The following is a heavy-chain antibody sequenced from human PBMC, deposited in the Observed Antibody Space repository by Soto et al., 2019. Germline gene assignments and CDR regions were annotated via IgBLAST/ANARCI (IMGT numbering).Heavy chain of an antibody. V-gene: IGHV4-30-2*01. CDR2: VYHSGSA. D-gene: IGHD2-2*02. CDR3: ASIPYALDI. CDR1: GDSVSSGGYS. J-gene: IGHJ3*02. Sequence: PSLNCAVAGDSVSSGGYSWSWIRQPPGKGLEWIGFVYHSGSAYYNPSLRSRVTISVDRSKNQFSLRLSSVTAADTAVYYCASIPYALDIWGHGTMVT.